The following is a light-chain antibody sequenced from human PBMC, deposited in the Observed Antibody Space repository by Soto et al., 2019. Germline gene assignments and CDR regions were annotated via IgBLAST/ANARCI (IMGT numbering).Light chain of an antibody. CDR3: QQYGSSPLT. CDR1: QSVSFSH. V-gene: IGKV3-20*01. CDR2: AAS. J-gene: IGKJ1*01. Sequence: EIVLTQSPGTLSLSPGERATLSCTASQSVSFSHLAWYQQKPGQGPRLLIYAASSRATGIPDRFSGSGSGTDFTLTIRRLEPEDFAVYICQQYGSSPLTFGQGTKVEMK.